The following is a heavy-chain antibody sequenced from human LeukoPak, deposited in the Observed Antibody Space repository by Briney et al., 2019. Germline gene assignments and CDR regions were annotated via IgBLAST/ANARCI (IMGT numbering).Heavy chain of an antibody. CDR1: GYTFTGYY. Sequence: GASVKVSCKASGYTFTGYYMHWVRQAPGQGLEWMGWINPNSGGTNYAQKFQGRVTMTRDTSISTAYMELSRLRSDDTAVYYCARSGQHGSVYYFDYWGQGTLVTVSS. J-gene: IGHJ4*02. CDR2: INPNSGGT. D-gene: IGHD2-2*01. CDR3: ARSGQHGSVYYFDY. V-gene: IGHV1-2*02.